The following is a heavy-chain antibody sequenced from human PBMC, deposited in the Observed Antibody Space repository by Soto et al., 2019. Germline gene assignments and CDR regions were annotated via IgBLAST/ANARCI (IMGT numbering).Heavy chain of an antibody. Sequence: VQLLDSGGGLVQPGGSLRLSCAASGFTFNNYVMSWVRQAPGKGLEWGSALSSSGGSTDYADSVKGRFAISRDNSKNTLYLHMNSLRAEDTAVYYCAKCEFSCGPNSLSYFDYWGQGTLGAVSA. CDR2: LSSSGGST. CDR3: AKCEFSCGPNSLSYFDY. J-gene: IGHJ4*02. D-gene: IGHD5-18*01. CDR1: GFTFNNYV. V-gene: IGHV3-23*01.